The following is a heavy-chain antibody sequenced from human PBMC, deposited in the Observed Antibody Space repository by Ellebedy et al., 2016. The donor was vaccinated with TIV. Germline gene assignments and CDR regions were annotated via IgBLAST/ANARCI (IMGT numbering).Heavy chain of an antibody. Sequence: GGSLRLSXAASGFTFSSYWMHWVRQAPGKGLEWVANIKQDGSVKKYVDSVKGRFTISRDNGKNSLYLQMNSPRGEDTAVYYCAREVGGGGAYWGQGTLVTVSS. D-gene: IGHD2-21*01. V-gene: IGHV3-7*01. CDR1: GFTFSSYW. CDR2: IKQDGSVK. CDR3: AREVGGGGAY. J-gene: IGHJ4*02.